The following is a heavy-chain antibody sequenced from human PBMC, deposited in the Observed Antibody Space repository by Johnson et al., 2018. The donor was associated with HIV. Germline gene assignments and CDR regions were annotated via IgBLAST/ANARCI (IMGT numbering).Heavy chain of an antibody. CDR1: GFTFSKYA. Sequence: QVQLVESGGGVVQPGRSLRLSCAASGFTFSKYAIHWVRQAPGKGLEWVALISYDGSNKYYADSVKGRFTISRDNSKNTLYLQMNSLRAEDTAVYYCARDNNLSSAFDIWGQGTMVTVSA. V-gene: IGHV3-30-3*01. D-gene: IGHD2/OR15-2a*01. CDR2: ISYDGSNK. J-gene: IGHJ3*02. CDR3: ARDNNLSSAFDI.